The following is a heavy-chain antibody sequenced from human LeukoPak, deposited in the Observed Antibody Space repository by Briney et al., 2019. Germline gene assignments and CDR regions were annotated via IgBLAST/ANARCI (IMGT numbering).Heavy chain of an antibody. Sequence: ASVKVSCKASGYTFTGYYMHWVRQAPGQGLEWMGWINPNSGGTNYAQKFQGRVTMTTDTSTSTAYMELRSLRSDDTAVYYCARIGEGSAFDIWGQGTMVTVSS. V-gene: IGHV1-2*02. CDR2: INPNSGGT. J-gene: IGHJ3*02. D-gene: IGHD3-10*01. CDR3: ARIGEGSAFDI. CDR1: GYTFTGYY.